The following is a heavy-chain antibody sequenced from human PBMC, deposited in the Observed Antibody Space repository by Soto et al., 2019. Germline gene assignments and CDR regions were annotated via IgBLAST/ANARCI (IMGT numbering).Heavy chain of an antibody. Sequence: GGSLRLSCAASGFTFSSYAMSWVRQAPGKGLEWVSAISGSGGSTYYADSVKGRFTISRDNSKNTLYLQMNSLRAEDTAVYYCAKFNCSSTSCYLSYWGQGTLVTVSS. CDR1: GFTFSSYA. J-gene: IGHJ4*02. CDR3: AKFNCSSTSCYLSY. CDR2: ISGSGGST. V-gene: IGHV3-23*01. D-gene: IGHD2-2*01.